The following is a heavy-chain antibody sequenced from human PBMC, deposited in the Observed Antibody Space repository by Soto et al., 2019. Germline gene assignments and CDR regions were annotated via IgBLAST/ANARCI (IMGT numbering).Heavy chain of an antibody. J-gene: IGHJ5*02. Sequence: ASVKVSCKASGYTFTSYDINWVRQATGQGLEWMGWMNPNSGNTGYAQKFQGRVTMTRNTSISTAYMELSSLRSEDTAVYYCARPGGVMMCNWFDPWGQGTLVTVSS. V-gene: IGHV1-8*01. CDR1: GYTFTSYD. D-gene: IGHD3-16*01. CDR2: MNPNSGNT. CDR3: ARPGGVMMCNWFDP.